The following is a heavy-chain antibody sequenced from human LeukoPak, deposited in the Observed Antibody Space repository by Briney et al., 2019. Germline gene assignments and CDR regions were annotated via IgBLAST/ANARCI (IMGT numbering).Heavy chain of an antibody. J-gene: IGHJ4*02. CDR3: ARGVVPAAKDY. CDR2: INPNSGGK. D-gene: IGHD2-2*01. Sequence: ASVKVSCKASGYTFTGYYMHWVRQAPGQGLEWMGWINPNSGGKIYAQKFQGRVTMTRDTSISTAYMELSRLRSDDTAVYYCARGVVPAAKDYWGQGTLVTVSS. CDR1: GYTFTGYY. V-gene: IGHV1-2*02.